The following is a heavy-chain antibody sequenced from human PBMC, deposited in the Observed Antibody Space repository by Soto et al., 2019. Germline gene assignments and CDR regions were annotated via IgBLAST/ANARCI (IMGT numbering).Heavy chain of an antibody. Sequence: LSLTCTVSGGSISSYYWSWFRQAPGQGLEWVGFIRSKAYGGTTEYAASVKGRFTISRDDSKSIAYLQMNSLKTEDTAVYYCTREPPNYDILTGQTRNDAFDIWGQGTMVT. CDR1: GGSISSYY. D-gene: IGHD3-9*01. CDR3: TREPPNYDILTGQTRNDAFDI. J-gene: IGHJ3*02. V-gene: IGHV3-49*03. CDR2: IRSKAYGGTT.